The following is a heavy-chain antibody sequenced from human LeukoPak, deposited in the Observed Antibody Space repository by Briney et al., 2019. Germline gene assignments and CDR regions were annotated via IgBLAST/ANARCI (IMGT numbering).Heavy chain of an antibody. D-gene: IGHD1-26*01. CDR1: AATFTSYA. Sequence: SVKVSCKASAATFTSYAISWVRQAPGQGLEWMGRIIPILGIANYAQKFQGRVTTTADKSTRTADMELSSLRSEDTAVYYCAIPVGGAEYFQHWGQGTLVTVSP. J-gene: IGHJ1*01. CDR2: IIPILGIA. V-gene: IGHV1-69*04. CDR3: AIPVGGAEYFQH.